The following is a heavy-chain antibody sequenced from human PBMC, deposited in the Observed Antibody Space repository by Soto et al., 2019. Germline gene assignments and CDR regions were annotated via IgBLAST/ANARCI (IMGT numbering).Heavy chain of an antibody. CDR1: GYSFAGYW. J-gene: IGHJ4*02. CDR2: IDPSDSQT. V-gene: IGHV5-10-1*01. CDR3: ARQIYDSDTGPNFQYYFDS. D-gene: IGHD3-22*01. Sequence: GESLKISCKGSGYSFAGYWITWVRQKPGKGLEWMGRIDPSDSQTYYSPSLRGHVTISVTKSITTVFLQWSSLRASDTAMYYCARQIYDSDTGPNFQYYFDSWGQGTPVTVSS.